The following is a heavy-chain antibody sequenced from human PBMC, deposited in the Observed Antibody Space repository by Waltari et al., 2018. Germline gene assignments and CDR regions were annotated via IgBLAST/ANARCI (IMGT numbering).Heavy chain of an antibody. J-gene: IGHJ4*02. V-gene: IGHV1-69*12. D-gene: IGHD5-12*01. CDR3: ASGDGYNPFDY. CDR1: GGTFGSYA. CDR2: GIPIFGTP. Sequence: QVRLVQSGAEVKQPGSSVKVSCKASGGTFGSYAITWVRPAPGQGLEWMGGGIPIFGTPNNAQKFQGRVTITADESTSTAYMELSSLRSEDTAVYYCASGDGYNPFDYWGQGTLVTVSS.